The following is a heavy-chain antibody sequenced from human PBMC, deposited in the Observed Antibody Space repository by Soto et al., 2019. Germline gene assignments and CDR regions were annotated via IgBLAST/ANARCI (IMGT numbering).Heavy chain of an antibody. CDR1: GFTFSSYA. J-gene: IGHJ6*02. V-gene: IGHV3-23*01. CDR2: ISGSGGST. D-gene: IGHD6-13*01. Sequence: GGSLRLSCAASGFTFSSYAMSWVRQAPGKGLEWVSAISGSGGSTYYADSVKGRFTISRDNSKNTLYLQMNSLRAEDTAVYYCAKHPLKGIAGMYGMDVWGQGTTVTVSS. CDR3: AKHPLKGIAGMYGMDV.